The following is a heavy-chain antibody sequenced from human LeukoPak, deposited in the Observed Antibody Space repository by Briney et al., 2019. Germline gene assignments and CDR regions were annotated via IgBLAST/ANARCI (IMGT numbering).Heavy chain of an antibody. CDR2: IYYSGST. V-gene: IGHV4-39*01. D-gene: IGHD6-13*01. Sequence: SETLSLTCAVSGGSISSSTSYWGWIRQPPGKGLEWIGRIYYSGSTFYNPSLKSRVTISVDTSKNQFSLKLSSVTAADTAVYYCARPGWSSSWFDYWGQGTLVTVSS. CDR3: ARPGWSSSWFDY. J-gene: IGHJ4*02. CDR1: GGSISSSTSY.